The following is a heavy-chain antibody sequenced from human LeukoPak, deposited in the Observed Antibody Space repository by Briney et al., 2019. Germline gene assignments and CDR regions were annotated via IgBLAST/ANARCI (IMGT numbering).Heavy chain of an antibody. V-gene: IGHV3-48*01. CDR3: ARDRLTSGSYFFDY. CDR2: ISGRSSTI. J-gene: IGHJ4*02. D-gene: IGHD1-26*01. CDR1: AFTFIDYS. Sequence: GGSLRPSCAASAFTFIDYSMNWVRQAPGKGLEWISYISGRSSTIYYADSVRGRFTISRDNAKNSMYLQMNSLRAEDMAVYYCARDRLTSGSYFFDYWGQGTLDPVSS.